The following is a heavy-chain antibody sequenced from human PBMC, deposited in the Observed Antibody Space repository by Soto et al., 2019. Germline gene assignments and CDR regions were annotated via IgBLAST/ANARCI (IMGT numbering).Heavy chain of an antibody. CDR3: ARGDNLLRYFF. CDR1: GGTFSGYA. V-gene: IGHV1-8*02. D-gene: IGHD3-9*01. CDR2: MNPNSGNT. J-gene: IGHJ4*02. Sequence: GASVKVSCKASGGTFSGYAINWVRQATGQGLEWMGWMNPNSGNTGYAQKFQGRVTMTRNPSISTAYMELSSLRSEDTAVYYCARGDNLLRYFFWGQGTLVTVSS.